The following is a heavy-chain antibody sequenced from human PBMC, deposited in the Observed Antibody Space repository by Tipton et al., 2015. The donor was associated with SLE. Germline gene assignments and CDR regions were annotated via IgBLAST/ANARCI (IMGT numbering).Heavy chain of an antibody. Sequence: TLSLTCAVYGGSFSGYYWSWIRQPPGKGLEWIGEINHSGSTNYNPSLKSRVTISVDTSKNQFSLKLSSVTAADTAVYYCARDRASDDAFDIWGQGTMVTVSS. CDR1: GGSFSGYY. CDR3: ARDRASDDAFDI. J-gene: IGHJ3*02. V-gene: IGHV4-34*01. D-gene: IGHD3-10*01. CDR2: INHSGST.